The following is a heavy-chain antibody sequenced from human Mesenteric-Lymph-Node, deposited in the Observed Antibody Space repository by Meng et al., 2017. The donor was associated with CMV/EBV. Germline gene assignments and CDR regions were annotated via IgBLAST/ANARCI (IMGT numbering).Heavy chain of an antibody. J-gene: IGHJ5*02. D-gene: IGHD6-6*01. CDR1: FSSYA. V-gene: IGHV1-69*05. Sequence: FSSYAISWVRQAPGQGLEWMGGIIPIFGTANYAQKFQGRVTITTDESTSTAYMELSSLRSEDTAVYYCARDFFEYSSSWVRPYNWFDPWGQGTLVTVSS. CDR3: ARDFFEYSSSWVRPYNWFDP. CDR2: IIPIFGTA.